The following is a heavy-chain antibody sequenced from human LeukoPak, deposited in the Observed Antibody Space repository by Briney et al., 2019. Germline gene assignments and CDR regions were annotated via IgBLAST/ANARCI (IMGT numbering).Heavy chain of an antibody. CDR1: GGSISSYY. D-gene: IGHD3-22*01. V-gene: IGHV4-4*07. CDR2: IYTSGST. J-gene: IGHJ4*02. Sequence: SETLSLTCTVSGGSISSYYWSWIRQPAGKGLEWIGRIYTSGSTNYNPSLKSRVTMSVDTSKNQFSLKLSSVTAADTAVYYCARGTHYYDSSGYLYYFGYWGQGTLVTVSS. CDR3: ARGTHYYDSSGYLYYFGY.